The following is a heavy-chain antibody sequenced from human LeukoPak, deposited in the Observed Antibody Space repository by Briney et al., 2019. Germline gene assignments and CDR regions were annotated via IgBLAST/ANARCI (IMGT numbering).Heavy chain of an antibody. CDR2: IYYSGST. CDR1: GGSVSNGSYY. V-gene: IGHV4-61*01. D-gene: IGHD5-18*01. CDR3: AREAMYGYGNNFDY. Sequence: PSETLSLTCTVSGGSVSNGSYYWSWIRQPPGKGLEWIGYIYYSGSTNYNPSLKSRVTISVDTSKNQFSLKLSSVTAADTAVYHCAREAMYGYGNNFDYWSQGTLVTVSS. J-gene: IGHJ4*02.